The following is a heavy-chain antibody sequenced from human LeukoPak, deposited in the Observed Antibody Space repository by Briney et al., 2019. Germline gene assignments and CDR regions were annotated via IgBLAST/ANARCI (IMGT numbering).Heavy chain of an antibody. CDR1: GFTFSDYY. CDR2: ISSSGSTI. V-gene: IGHV3-11*01. D-gene: IGHD3-22*01. CDR3: ARDYYDSSGYYYFDY. Sequence: GGSLRLSCAASGFTFSDYYMSWLRQAPGKVLEWVSYISSSGSTIYYADSVKGRFTISRDNAKNPLYLQMNSLRAEDTAVYYCARDYYDSSGYYYFDYWGQGTLVTVSS. J-gene: IGHJ4*02.